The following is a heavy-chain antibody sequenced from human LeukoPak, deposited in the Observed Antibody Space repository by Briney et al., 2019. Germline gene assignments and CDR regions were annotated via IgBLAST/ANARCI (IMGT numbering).Heavy chain of an antibody. V-gene: IGHV3-7*01. J-gene: IGHJ4*02. D-gene: IGHD3-22*01. CDR3: ARGYYYDRSGYRIPDY. Sequence: GGSLRLSCAASGFTFSTHRMHWVRQAPGKGLEWVANIKQDGREKYYVDSVKGRFSISRDNAKNSLYLQMNSLRAEDTAVYFCARGYYYDRSGYRIPDYWGQGTLVTVSS. CDR1: GFTFSTHR. CDR2: IKQDGREK.